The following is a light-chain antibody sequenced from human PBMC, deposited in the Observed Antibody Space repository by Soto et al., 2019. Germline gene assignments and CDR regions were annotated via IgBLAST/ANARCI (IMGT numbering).Light chain of an antibody. Sequence: DIQMTQSPSTLSASVGDGVSITCRASQSISSWLAWYQQKPGKPPKLLINEASSLESGVPSRFSGSGSGTEFTLTIIRLQHDDFATYYRQHSNSYPVAFGGGTKVE. CDR1: QSISSW. CDR3: QHSNSYPVA. J-gene: IGKJ4*01. CDR2: EAS. V-gene: IGKV1-5*03.